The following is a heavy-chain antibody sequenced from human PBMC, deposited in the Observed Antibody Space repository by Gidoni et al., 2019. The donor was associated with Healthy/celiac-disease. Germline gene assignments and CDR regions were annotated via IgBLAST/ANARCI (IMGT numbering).Heavy chain of an antibody. CDR1: GVTFSSYA. Sequence: EVQLLESGGGLVQPGGSLRVSCEASGVTFSSYAMSGVRQAPGKGLEWVSAISGSGGSTYYADSVKGRFTISRDNSKNTLYLQMNSLRAEDTAVYYCAKDAVAGILDYWGQGTLVTVSS. V-gene: IGHV3-23*01. CDR3: AKDAVAGILDY. D-gene: IGHD6-19*01. CDR2: ISGSGGST. J-gene: IGHJ4*02.